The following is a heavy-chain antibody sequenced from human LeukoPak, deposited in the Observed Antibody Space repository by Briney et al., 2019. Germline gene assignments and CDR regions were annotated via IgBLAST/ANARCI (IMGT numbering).Heavy chain of an antibody. V-gene: IGHV3-11*05. J-gene: IGHJ4*02. D-gene: IGHD4-23*01. Sequence: GGSLRLPCEVSGFNFSDHYTSWIRQAPGKRLEWVSYISSGSTYTNYADSVEGRFTISRDNAKNSLYLQMNSLRAEDTAVYYCARGDYGGDYFDYWGQGTLVTVSS. CDR2: ISSGSTYT. CDR3: ARGDYGGDYFDY. CDR1: GFNFSDHY.